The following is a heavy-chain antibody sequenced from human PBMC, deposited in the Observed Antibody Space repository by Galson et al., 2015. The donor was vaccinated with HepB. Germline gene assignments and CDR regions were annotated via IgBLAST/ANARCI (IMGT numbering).Heavy chain of an antibody. D-gene: IGHD3-22*01. Sequence: SLRLSCAASGFTFSNYWMTWVRQAPGKGLEWVANIKQDGSGKFYVDSVKGRFALSRDNAKNSLYLQMNSLTGEDTAVYYCARGRGRSGYDYWGQGTLVTVSS. CDR3: ARGRGRSGYDY. CDR2: IKQDGSGK. J-gene: IGHJ4*02. CDR1: GFTFSNYW. V-gene: IGHV3-7*01.